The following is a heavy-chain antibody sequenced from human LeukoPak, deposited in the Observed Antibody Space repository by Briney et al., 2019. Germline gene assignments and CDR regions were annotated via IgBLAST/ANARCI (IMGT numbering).Heavy chain of an antibody. J-gene: IGHJ3*02. Sequence: GGSLRLSCAASGFTFSSYGMHWVRQAPGKGLEWVAVIPYDASNKYYTDSVKGRFTISRDNAKNSLYLQMNSLRAEDTAVYYCARNWNDEADAFDIWGQGTMVTVSS. CDR3: ARNWNDEADAFDI. V-gene: IGHV3-30*03. CDR2: IPYDASNK. D-gene: IGHD1-1*01. CDR1: GFTFSSYG.